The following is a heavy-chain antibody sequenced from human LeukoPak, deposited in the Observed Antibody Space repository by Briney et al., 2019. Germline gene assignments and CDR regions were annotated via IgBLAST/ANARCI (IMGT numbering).Heavy chain of an antibody. CDR3: ARDDWIDY. D-gene: IGHD2-21*01. CDR1: GFTVSSNY. Sequence: GGSLRLSCAASGFTVSSNYMSWVRQAPGKGLEWVSLISRSSGNMYYADSVKGRFTISRDNAKNSLYLQMNSLRPEDTAVYYCARDDWIDYWGQGTLVTVSS. CDR2: ISRSSGNM. J-gene: IGHJ4*02. V-gene: IGHV3-21*01.